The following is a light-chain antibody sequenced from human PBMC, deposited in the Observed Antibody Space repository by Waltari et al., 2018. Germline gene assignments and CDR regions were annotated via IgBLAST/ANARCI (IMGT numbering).Light chain of an antibody. J-gene: IGLJ2*01. CDR3: SSYARSDNSVL. CDR1: TSDVWGYNL. Sequence: QSALTQPASVSGSPGQSITISCTGSTSDVWGYNLVPWYRQFPNQAPQLIIYEGTRRPSGVSSRFSSSKSGNTASLTISGLQAEDEALYFCSSYARSDNSVLFGGGTQLSVL. CDR2: EGT. V-gene: IGLV2-23*01.